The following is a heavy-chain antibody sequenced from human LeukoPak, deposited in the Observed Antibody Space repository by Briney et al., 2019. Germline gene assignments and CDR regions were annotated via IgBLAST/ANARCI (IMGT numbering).Heavy chain of an antibody. J-gene: IGHJ3*02. CDR2: KDYSGSA. CDR3: ATPYCSSISCLDVFSM. CDR1: GVSFSDGRYY. V-gene: IGHV4-31*03. Sequence: KPSQTLSLTCNVSGVSFSDGRYYWTWIRQHPGKGLAWIGYKDYSGSAKYNQSLTNRLTLAVDTSKNHFSLQLTSVTAADTATYYCATPYCSSISCLDVFSMWGQGTRVTVSS. D-gene: IGHD2-2*01.